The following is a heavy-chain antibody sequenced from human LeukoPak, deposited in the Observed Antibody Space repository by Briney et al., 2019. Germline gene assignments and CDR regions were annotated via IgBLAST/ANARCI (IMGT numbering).Heavy chain of an antibody. CDR1: GFTFSIYG. Sequence: PGGSLRLSCAASGFTFSIYGMHWVRQAPGKGLEWVAVISYDGSNKYYADSVKGRFTISRDNSKNTPYLQMNSLRAEDTAVYYCAKAAAALDYWGQGTLVTVSS. CDR3: AKAAAALDY. D-gene: IGHD2-2*01. V-gene: IGHV3-30*18. J-gene: IGHJ4*02. CDR2: ISYDGSNK.